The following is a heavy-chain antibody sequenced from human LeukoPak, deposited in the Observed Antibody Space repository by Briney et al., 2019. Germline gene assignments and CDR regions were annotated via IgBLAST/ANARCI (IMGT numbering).Heavy chain of an antibody. V-gene: IGHV1-69*01. CDR3: ARVDRYYFSLDV. J-gene: IGHJ6*03. Sequence: SVKVSCKASGGTSSTYTITGVRQAPGQGLEWMGGIIPIFRTPNYAQKFQGRVTITPYESTSTPYMEPSSRKSEYTAIYYCARVDRYYFSLDVWGKGTTVTVSS. CDR1: GGTSSTYT. CDR2: IIPIFRTP.